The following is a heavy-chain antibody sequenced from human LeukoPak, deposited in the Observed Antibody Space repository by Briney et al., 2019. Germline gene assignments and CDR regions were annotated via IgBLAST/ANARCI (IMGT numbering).Heavy chain of an antibody. V-gene: IGHV3-48*03. Sequence: GWSLRLSCAASVFTFSSYEMNWVRQAPGKGLDWVSYISSSGSTIYYADSVKGRFTISRDNAKNSLYLQMNSLRAEDTAVYYCAREGASLGYYFDYWGQGNLVTVSS. CDR2: ISSSGSTI. D-gene: IGHD4/OR15-4a*01. CDR1: VFTFSSYE. CDR3: AREGASLGYYFDY. J-gene: IGHJ4*02.